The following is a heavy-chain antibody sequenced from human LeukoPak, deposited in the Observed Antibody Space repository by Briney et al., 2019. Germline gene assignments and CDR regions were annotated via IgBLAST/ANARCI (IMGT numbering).Heavy chain of an antibody. J-gene: IGHJ5*02. D-gene: IGHD3-10*01. V-gene: IGHV4-34*01. CDR1: GGSFSGYY. CDR3: ARENDYYGSGSYHNWFDP. Sequence: SETLSLTCAVYGGSFSGYYWSWIRQPPGKGLEWVWEINHSGSTNYNPSLKSRVTISVDTSKNQFSLKLSSVTAADTAVYYCARENDYYGSGSYHNWFDPWGQGTLVTVSS. CDR2: INHSGST.